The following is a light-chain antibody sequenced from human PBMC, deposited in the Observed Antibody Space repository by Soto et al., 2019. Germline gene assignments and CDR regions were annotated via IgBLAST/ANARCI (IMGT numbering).Light chain of an antibody. V-gene: IGLV1-47*01. J-gene: IGLJ2*01. Sequence: QSVLTQPPSASGTPGQRVTISYTGSSSNIGSNYVYWYQQLPGTAPKLLIYRNSQRPSGVPDRFSGSKSGTSASLAISGLRSEDEADYYCAAWDDSLSGVVFGGGTQLTVL. CDR2: RNS. CDR1: SSNIGSNY. CDR3: AAWDDSLSGVV.